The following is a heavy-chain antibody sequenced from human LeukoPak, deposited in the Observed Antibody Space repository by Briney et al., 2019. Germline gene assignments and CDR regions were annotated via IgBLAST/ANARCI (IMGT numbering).Heavy chain of an antibody. CDR1: GGSISSGGYY. Sequence: SETLSLTCTVSGGSISSGGYYWSWIRQHPGKGLEWIGYIYYSGSTYYNPSLKSRVTISVDTSKNQFSLKLSSVTAADTAVYYCARACGGGSCYYYYGMGVWGQGTTVTVSS. CDR2: IYYSGST. CDR3: ARACGGGSCYYYYGMGV. J-gene: IGHJ6*02. V-gene: IGHV4-31*03. D-gene: IGHD2-15*01.